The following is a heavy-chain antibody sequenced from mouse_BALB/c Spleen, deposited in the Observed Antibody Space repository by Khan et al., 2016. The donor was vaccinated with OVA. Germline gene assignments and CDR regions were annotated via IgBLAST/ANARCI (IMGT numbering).Heavy chain of an antibody. CDR1: GFSLTSYG. Sequence: QVQLKESGPGLVAPSQSLSITCTVSGFSLTSYGVHWVRQPPGKGLEWLGVIWTGGSTNYNSALMSRLSISKDNSKSQVFLKMNSLQTDDTAMYYCARYYGNCGWYFDVWGAGTTVTVSS. V-gene: IGHV2-9*02. CDR3: ARYYGNCGWYFDV. J-gene: IGHJ1*01. CDR2: IWTGGST. D-gene: IGHD2-1*01.